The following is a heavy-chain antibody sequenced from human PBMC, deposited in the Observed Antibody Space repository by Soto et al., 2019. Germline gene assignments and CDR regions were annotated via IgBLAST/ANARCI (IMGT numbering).Heavy chain of an antibody. Sequence: ASVKVSCKASGYTFTSYGISWVRQAPGQGLEWMGWISAYNGNTNYAQKLQGRVTMTTDTSTSTAYMELRSLRSDDTAVYYCARVVLPTYYDFWSGYDWFDPWGQGTLVTVSS. CDR2: ISAYNGNT. V-gene: IGHV1-18*01. D-gene: IGHD3-3*01. J-gene: IGHJ5*02. CDR3: ARVVLPTYYDFWSGYDWFDP. CDR1: GYTFTSYG.